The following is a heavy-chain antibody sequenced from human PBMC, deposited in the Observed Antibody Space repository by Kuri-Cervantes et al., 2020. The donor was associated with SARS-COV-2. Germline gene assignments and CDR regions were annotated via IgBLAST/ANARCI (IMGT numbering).Heavy chain of an antibody. CDR3: ARLRPHNNGMFATGHDMDV. CDR1: GGSFSSFH. V-gene: IGHV4-34*01. J-gene: IGHJ6*03. Sequence: SETLSLTCGVYGGSFSSFHWNWVRQPPGKGLEWIGEINYSGTTNYNPSLKSRVTITVDTSKNQFSLNLTSVTAADTAVYYCARLRPHNNGMFATGHDMDVWGKGTTVTVSS. D-gene: IGHD3-10*02. CDR2: INYSGTT.